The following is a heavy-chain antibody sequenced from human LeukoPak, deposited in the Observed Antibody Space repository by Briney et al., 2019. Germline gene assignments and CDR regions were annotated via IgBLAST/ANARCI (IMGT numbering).Heavy chain of an antibody. V-gene: IGHV3-7*05. J-gene: IGHJ4*02. CDR3: ARVGGGSSNYGSGSFLY. Sequence: PGGSLRLSCVASGFTFSSYWMSWVRQAPGKGLEWVANIKQDGSEKYYVDSVKGRFTISRDTAKNSLHLQMNSLRAEDTAVYFCARVGGGSSNYGSGSFLYWGQGTLVTVSS. CDR1: GFTFSSYW. D-gene: IGHD3-10*01. CDR2: IKQDGSEK.